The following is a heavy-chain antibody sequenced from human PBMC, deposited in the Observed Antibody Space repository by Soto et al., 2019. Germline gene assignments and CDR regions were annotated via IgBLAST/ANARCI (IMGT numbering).Heavy chain of an antibody. CDR2: ISWTDER. CDR3: AHRPPRYSTAWLAVDF. CDR1: VFSLNTHEVG. V-gene: IGHV2-5*01. Sequence: QITLKESGPTLVKPTQTLTLTCTFSVFSLNTHEVGVGWIRQPPGKALAWVAFISWTDERRYSPSLKGRLTITKDTSKNLVVRTMTNVDPADTGTYFCAHRPPRYSTAWLAVDFWGQGTMVAVSS. J-gene: IGHJ3*01. D-gene: IGHD1-1*01.